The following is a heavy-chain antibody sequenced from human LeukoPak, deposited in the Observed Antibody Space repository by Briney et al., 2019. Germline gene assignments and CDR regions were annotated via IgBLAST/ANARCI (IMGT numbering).Heavy chain of an antibody. Sequence: ASVKVSCKASGYTFTSYDINWVRQATGQGLEWMGWMNPNSGNTGYAQKFQGRVTMTRNTSISTAYMELSSLRSEDTAVYYCARVNVRRAAGTLDYWGQGTLVTVSS. D-gene: IGHD6-13*01. CDR1: GYTFTSYD. J-gene: IGHJ4*02. CDR2: MNPNSGNT. V-gene: IGHV1-8*01. CDR3: ARVNVRRAAGTLDY.